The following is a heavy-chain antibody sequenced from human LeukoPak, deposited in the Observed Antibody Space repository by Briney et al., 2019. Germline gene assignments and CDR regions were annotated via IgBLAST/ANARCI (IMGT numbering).Heavy chain of an antibody. J-gene: IGHJ4*02. CDR1: GGTFSSYA. CDR3: ARQYDHVDY. V-gene: IGHV1-69*05. D-gene: IGHD1-14*01. CDR2: IIPIFGTA. Sequence: SVKVSCKASGGTFSSYAISWVQQAPGQGLEWMGGIIPIFGTANYAQKFQGRVTMTRDTSISTAYMELSRLRSDDTAVYYCARQYDHVDYWGQGTLVTVSS.